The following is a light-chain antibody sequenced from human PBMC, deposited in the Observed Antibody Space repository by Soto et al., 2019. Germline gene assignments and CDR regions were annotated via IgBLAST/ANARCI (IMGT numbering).Light chain of an antibody. CDR1: QSIYNN. CDR3: QQYGSSPLT. J-gene: IGKJ4*01. Sequence: EIVMTQSPATLSVSPGERATLSCRASQSIYNNLAWYQQKPGQAPRLLIYGASTRATGIPARFSGSGSGTEFTLTISSLQSEDFAVYYCQQYGSSPLTFGGGTRMEIK. V-gene: IGKV3-15*01. CDR2: GAS.